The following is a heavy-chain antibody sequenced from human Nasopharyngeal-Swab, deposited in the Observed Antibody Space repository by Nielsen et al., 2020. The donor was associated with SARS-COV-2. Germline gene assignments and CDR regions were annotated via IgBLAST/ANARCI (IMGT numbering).Heavy chain of an antibody. CDR3: ARERLGAFDI. CDR1: GGTFSSYA. Sequence: SVKVSCKASGGTFSSYAISWVRQAPGQGLEWMGGIIPIFGTANYAQKFQGRVAITADESTSTAYMELSSLRSEDTAVYYCARERLGAFDIWGQGTMVTVSS. V-gene: IGHV1-69*13. J-gene: IGHJ3*02. CDR2: IIPIFGTA. D-gene: IGHD3-16*01.